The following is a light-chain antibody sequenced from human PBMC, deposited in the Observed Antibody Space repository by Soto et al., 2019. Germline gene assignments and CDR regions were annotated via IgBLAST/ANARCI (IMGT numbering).Light chain of an antibody. V-gene: IGKV3-20*01. J-gene: IGKJ4*01. CDR3: QQYAESPLT. CDR2: GAS. CDR1: QSIGKSY. Sequence: ETVLTQSPGTVSLSPGESVTLSCRASQSIGKSYLAWFQHKPGQAPRLLIYGASTRATGIPDRFRGSGSGTDFTLTVSRLESEDFAVYYCQQYAESPLTFGGGTKVEIK.